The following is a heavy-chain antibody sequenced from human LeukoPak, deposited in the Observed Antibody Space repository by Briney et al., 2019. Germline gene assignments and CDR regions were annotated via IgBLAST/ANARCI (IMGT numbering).Heavy chain of an antibody. J-gene: IGHJ4*02. V-gene: IGHV4-59*08. CDR3: ARMDFWSGYGFDY. CDR2: IYYSGGT. D-gene: IGHD3-3*01. Sequence: PSETLPLTCTVSGGSISSYYWSWIRQPPGKGLEWIGYIYYSGGTNYNPSLKSRVTISVDTSKNQFSLKLSSVTAADTAVYYCARMDFWSGYGFDYWGQGTLVTVSS. CDR1: GGSISSYY.